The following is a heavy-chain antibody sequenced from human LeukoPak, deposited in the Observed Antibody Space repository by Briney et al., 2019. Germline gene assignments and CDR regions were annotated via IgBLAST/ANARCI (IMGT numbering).Heavy chain of an antibody. CDR1: GGSISSSSYY. J-gene: IGHJ4*02. D-gene: IGHD6-19*01. CDR3: ARIAVAGTDLDY. V-gene: IGHV4-39*07. CDR2: IYYSGSA. Sequence: SETLSLTCTVSGGSISSSSYYWGWIRQPPGKGLEWIGSIYYSGSAYYNPSLKSRVTISVDTSKNQFSLKLSSVTAADTAVYYCARIAVAGTDLDYWGQGTLVTVSS.